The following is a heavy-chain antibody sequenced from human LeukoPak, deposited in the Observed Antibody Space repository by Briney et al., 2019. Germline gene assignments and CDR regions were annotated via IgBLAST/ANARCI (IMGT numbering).Heavy chain of an antibody. V-gene: IGHV5-51*01. J-gene: IGHJ4*02. CDR2: IYPGDSDT. CDR1: GYSFTTYW. D-gene: IGHD6-19*01. CDR3: ARRPPGSGWAGDY. Sequence: GESLQISCEASGYSFTTYWIGWVRQMPGKGLEWMGIIYPGDSDTRYSPSSHGQVTISADKSITTAYLQWSRLKASDTAMYYCARRPPGSGWAGDYWGQGTLVTVSS.